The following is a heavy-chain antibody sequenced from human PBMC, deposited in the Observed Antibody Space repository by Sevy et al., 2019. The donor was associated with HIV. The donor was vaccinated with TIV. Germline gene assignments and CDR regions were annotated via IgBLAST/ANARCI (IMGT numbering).Heavy chain of an antibody. CDR3: GSGDYGGWDY. D-gene: IGHD4-17*01. Sequence: GGSLRLSCAASGFTFSSYSMNWVRQAPGKGLEWVSSISSSSSYINYADSVKGRFTISRDNAKNSLYLQMNSLRAEDTAVYYWGSGDYGGWDYWGQRTLVTVSS. CDR2: ISSSSSYI. CDR1: GFTFSSYS. V-gene: IGHV3-21*01. J-gene: IGHJ4*02.